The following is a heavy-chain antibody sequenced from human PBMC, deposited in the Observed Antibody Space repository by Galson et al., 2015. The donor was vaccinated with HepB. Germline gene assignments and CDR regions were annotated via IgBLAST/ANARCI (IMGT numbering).Heavy chain of an antibody. J-gene: IGHJ6*02. D-gene: IGHD6-13*01. CDR1: GFTFTSSA. CDR2: IVVGSGNT. CDR3: AADISSSWYLDV. V-gene: IGHV1-58*01. Sequence: SVKVSCKASGFTFTSSAVQWVRQARGQRLEWIGWIVVGSGNTNYAQKFQERVTITRDMSTSTAYMELSSLRSEDTAVYYCAADISSSWYLDVWGQGTTVTVSS.